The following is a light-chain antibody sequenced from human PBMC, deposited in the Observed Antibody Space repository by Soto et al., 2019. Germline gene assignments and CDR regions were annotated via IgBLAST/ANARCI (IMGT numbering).Light chain of an antibody. CDR2: LNRDGSH. Sequence: QLVLTQSPSASASLGASVKLTCTLSSGHSNYAIAWHQQQPEKAPRNLMKLNRDGSHRKGDGIPNRFSGSSSGAERYLTISRLQSEDEADYYCQTWGTGIVIFGGGTKLTVL. CDR1: SGHSNYA. V-gene: IGLV4-69*01. J-gene: IGLJ2*01. CDR3: QTWGTGIVI.